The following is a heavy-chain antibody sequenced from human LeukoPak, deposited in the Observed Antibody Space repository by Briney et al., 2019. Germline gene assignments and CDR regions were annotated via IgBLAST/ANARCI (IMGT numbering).Heavy chain of an antibody. CDR2: ISYDGSNK. J-gene: IGHJ4*02. CDR3: AKDYSGDLLLWFGELQSNLGNTFDY. Sequence: GGSLRLSCAASGFTFSSYGMHWVRQAPGKGLEWVAVISYDGSNKYYADSVKGRFTISRDNSKNTLYLQMNSLRAEDTAVYYCAKDYSGDLLLWFGELQSNLGNTFDYWGQGTLVTVSS. CDR1: GFTFSSYG. V-gene: IGHV3-30*18. D-gene: IGHD3-10*01.